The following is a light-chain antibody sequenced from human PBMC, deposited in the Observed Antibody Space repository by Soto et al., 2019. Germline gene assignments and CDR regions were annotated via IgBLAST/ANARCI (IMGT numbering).Light chain of an antibody. Sequence: DIQMTKSPSSLSASVGDRVTITCRASQGISNYLAWYQQKPGKVPKLLIYAASTLQSGVPSRFSGSGSGTDFTLTISSLQPEDVATYYCQKYNSAPPWTFGQGTKVDIK. CDR1: QGISNY. CDR2: AAS. CDR3: QKYNSAPPWT. J-gene: IGKJ1*01. V-gene: IGKV1-27*01.